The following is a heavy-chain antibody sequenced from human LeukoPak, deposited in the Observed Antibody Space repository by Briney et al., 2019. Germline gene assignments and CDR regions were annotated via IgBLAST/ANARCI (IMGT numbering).Heavy chain of an antibody. D-gene: IGHD2-2*01. CDR2: TSYDGDNR. J-gene: IGHJ3*01. V-gene: IGHV3-30*18. CDR1: GFTFNTYG. Sequence: GGSLRLSCAASGFTFNTYGLYWVRQAPGKGLEWVAVTSYDGDNRFYAESVRGRFTISRDNSKNMLYLQMNSLKTEDTAVYYCAKGKYYLLWGEGAFDVWGQGTVVTVSS. CDR3: AKGKYYLLWGEGAFDV.